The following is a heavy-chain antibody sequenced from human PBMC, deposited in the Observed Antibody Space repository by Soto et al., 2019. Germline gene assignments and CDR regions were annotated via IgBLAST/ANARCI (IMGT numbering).Heavy chain of an antibody. CDR3: ARDPGIAAAEGNHYNWFDP. Sequence: LSLTCAVSGGSISSSNWWSRVRQPPGKGLEWIGEIYHSGSTNYNPSLKSRVTISVDKSKNQSSLKLSSVTAADTAVYYCARDPGIAAAEGNHYNWFDPWGQGTLVTVSS. J-gene: IGHJ5*02. CDR2: IYHSGST. V-gene: IGHV4-4*02. CDR1: GGSISSSNW. D-gene: IGHD6-13*01.